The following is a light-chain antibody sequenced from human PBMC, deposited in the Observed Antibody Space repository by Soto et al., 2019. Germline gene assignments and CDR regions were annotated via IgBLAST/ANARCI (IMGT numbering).Light chain of an antibody. V-gene: IGLV1-40*01. J-gene: IGLJ2*01. Sequence: QSVLTQPPSVSGAPGQRVTISCTGSSSNIGAGYDVHWYQQPPGTAPKLLIYGNSNRPSGVPDRFSGSKSGTSASLAITGLQAEDEADYYCQSYDSSLHVVFGGGTKLTVL. CDR2: GNS. CDR3: QSYDSSLHVV. CDR1: SSNIGAGYD.